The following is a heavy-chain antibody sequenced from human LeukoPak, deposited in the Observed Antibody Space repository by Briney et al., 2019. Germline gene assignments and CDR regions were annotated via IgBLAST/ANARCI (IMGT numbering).Heavy chain of an antibody. V-gene: IGHV3-30*18. CDR3: AKDNPVPDY. CDR1: GFSFSTFG. CDR2: ISKDESNK. Sequence: PGGSLRLSCAASGFSFSTFGMHWVRQTPGKGLEWVSHISKDESNKYYADSVRGRFTISRDSSTNTLFLQMNNLRIEDTAVYYCAKDNPVPDYWGQGTLVTVSS. J-gene: IGHJ4*02.